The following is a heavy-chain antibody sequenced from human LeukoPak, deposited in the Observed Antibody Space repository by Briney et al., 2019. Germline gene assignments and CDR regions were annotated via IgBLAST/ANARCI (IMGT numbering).Heavy chain of an antibody. CDR3: AKDHRFGELFGFDY. D-gene: IGHD3-10*01. CDR1: GFTFSSYG. V-gene: IGHV3-30*02. Sequence: PGGSLRLSCGASGFTFSSYGMHWVRQAPGKGQEWVAFIRYDGSNKYYADSVKGRFTISRDNSKNTLYLQMNSLRAEDTAVYYCAKDHRFGELFGFDYWGQGTLVTVSS. J-gene: IGHJ4*02. CDR2: IRYDGSNK.